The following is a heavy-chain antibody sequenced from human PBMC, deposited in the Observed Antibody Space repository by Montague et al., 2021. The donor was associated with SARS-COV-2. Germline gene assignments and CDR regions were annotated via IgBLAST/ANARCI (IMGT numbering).Heavy chain of an antibody. Sequence: SETLSLTCTVSGDSTSYPNCHWGRHRPPPGKGLDWIGTIYNSGTTXYNPSLKSRLTTSIDTSKNQFSLKLSSVTAADTAVYYCARHRNYGDHSLDNWFHPWGPGTLVTVSS. CDR1: GDSTSYPNCH. J-gene: IGHJ5*02. CDR2: IYNSGTT. D-gene: IGHD4-17*01. CDR3: ARHRNYGDHSLDNWFHP. V-gene: IGHV4-39*01.